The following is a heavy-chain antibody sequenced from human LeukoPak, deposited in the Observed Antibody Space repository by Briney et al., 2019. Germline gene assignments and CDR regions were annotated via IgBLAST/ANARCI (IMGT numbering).Heavy chain of an antibody. D-gene: IGHD4-17*01. CDR1: GFTFSSHG. J-gene: IGHJ4*02. CDR3: AKGHGYGDYVGYY. V-gene: IGHV3-30*18. Sequence: QPGGSLRLSCAASGFTFSSHGMHWVRQAPGKGLEWVALISYDGSNKYYADSVKGRFTISRDNSKNTLYLQVNSLRAEDTAVYYCAKGHGYGDYVGYYWGQGTLVTVSS. CDR2: ISYDGSNK.